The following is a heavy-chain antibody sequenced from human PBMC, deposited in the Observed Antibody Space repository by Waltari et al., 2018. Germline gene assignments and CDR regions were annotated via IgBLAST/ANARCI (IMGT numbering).Heavy chain of an antibody. CDR2: SRGGGYPL. D-gene: IGHD1-26*01. J-gene: IGHJ4*02. Sequence: EVQLVESGGGLVQPGGSLRLSCAASGFSFSSYGMNWVRQAPGKGLGGVAHSRGGGYPLYYADSVKGRFTISRDNAKNSLFLQMNGLRAEDTAVYYCAPMGASRLTWTDWGQGTLVTVSS. CDR1: GFSFSSYG. V-gene: IGHV3-48*01. CDR3: APMGASRLTWTD.